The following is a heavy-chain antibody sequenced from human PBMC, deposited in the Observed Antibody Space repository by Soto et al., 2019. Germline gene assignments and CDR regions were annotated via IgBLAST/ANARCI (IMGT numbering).Heavy chain of an antibody. V-gene: IGHV4-59*01. J-gene: IGHJ4*02. Sequence: DTLSLTCTVSGGSISSYYWSWIRQPPGKGLEWIGYIYYSGSTNYNPSLKSRATISVDTSKNQFSLKLSSVTAADTAVYYCAGVCSSTSCYRSAAAGPFYYWGQGTLVTVSS. CDR2: IYYSGST. CDR1: GGSISSYY. CDR3: AGVCSSTSCYRSAAAGPFYY. D-gene: IGHD2-2*01.